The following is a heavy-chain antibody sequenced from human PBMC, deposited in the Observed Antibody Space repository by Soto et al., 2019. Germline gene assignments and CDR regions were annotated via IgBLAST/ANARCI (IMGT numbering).Heavy chain of an antibody. J-gene: IGHJ6*02. D-gene: IGHD3-10*01. CDR2: IKQDGSEK. CDR1: GFTFSSYW. V-gene: IGHV3-7*05. CDR3: ARDVYVLIGYGSRSAYYYYYGMDV. Sequence: EVQLVESGGGLVQPGGSLRLSCAASGFTFSSYWMSWVRQAPGKGLEWVANIKQDGSEKYYVDSVKGRFTISRDNAKNSLYLQMNSLRAEDTAVYYCARDVYVLIGYGSRSAYYYYYGMDVWGQGTTVTVSS.